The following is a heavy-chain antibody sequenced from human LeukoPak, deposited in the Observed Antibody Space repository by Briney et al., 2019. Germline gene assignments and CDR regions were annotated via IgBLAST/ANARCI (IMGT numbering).Heavy chain of an antibody. CDR2: IYYTGST. CDR3: AGMRITTPTVRTLDY. V-gene: IGHV4-59*01. CDR1: GGSMSTYY. D-gene: IGHD1-14*01. J-gene: IGHJ4*02. Sequence: SETLCLTCTVSGGSMSTYYWTWIRQPPGKGLEWIGFIYYTGSTNYNPSLKSRVTISVDTSKNQFSLKLSSVTAADTAVYYCAGMRITTPTVRTLDYWGQGTLVTVSS.